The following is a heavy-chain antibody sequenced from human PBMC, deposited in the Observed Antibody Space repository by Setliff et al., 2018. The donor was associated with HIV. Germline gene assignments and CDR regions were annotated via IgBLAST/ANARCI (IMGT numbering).Heavy chain of an antibody. CDR3: ARQGAVTGHSFDY. CDR1: HGSISSTSHY. CDR2: IYYSGRT. J-gene: IGHJ4*02. Sequence: SETLSLTCIVSHGSISSTSHYWGWVRQSPGRRLEWIGSIYYSGRTYYNPSLKSRLTMSVDTSRNQFSLRLSYVTAADTAVYYCARQGAVTGHSFDYWGQGTLVTVSS. V-gene: IGHV4-39*01. D-gene: IGHD6-19*01.